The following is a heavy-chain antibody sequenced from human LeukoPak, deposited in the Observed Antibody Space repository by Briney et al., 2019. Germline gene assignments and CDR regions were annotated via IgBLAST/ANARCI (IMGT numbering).Heavy chain of an antibody. D-gene: IGHD7-27*01. Sequence: SETLSLTCTVSGGSVSNYYWSWIRQPPGKGLEWIGYIYHTETSYNPSLKSRVTISADTPKNQFSLKLYSVTPADTAVYYCATRKLGNDYWGEGALVTVSS. V-gene: IGHV4-59*02. J-gene: IGHJ4*02. CDR3: ATRKLGNDY. CDR1: GGSVSNYY. CDR2: IYHTET.